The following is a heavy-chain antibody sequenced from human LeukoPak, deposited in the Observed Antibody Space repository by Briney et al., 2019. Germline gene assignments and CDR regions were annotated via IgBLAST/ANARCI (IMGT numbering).Heavy chain of an antibody. V-gene: IGHV1-2*02. CDR1: GYTFIDYY. CDR2: INPNSGGT. D-gene: IGHD4-17*01. J-gene: IGHJ2*01. CDR3: AKNMGYGDYWYFDL. Sequence: VASVKVSCKASGYTFIDYYIHWVRQAPGEGLEWMGWINPNSGGTNYAQKFQGSVTMTRDTSISTAYMELTRLSSDDTAVYYCAKNMGYGDYWYFDLWGRGTLVTVSS.